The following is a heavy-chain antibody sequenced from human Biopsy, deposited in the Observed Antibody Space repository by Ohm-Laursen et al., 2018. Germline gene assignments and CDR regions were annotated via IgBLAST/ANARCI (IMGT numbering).Heavy chain of an antibody. J-gene: IGHJ5*02. D-gene: IGHD6-13*01. V-gene: IGHV4-4*07. Sequence: PSDTLSLTCTVSGGSISNYYWSWIRQPAGKGLEWIGRIYSSGSTNYNPSLKSRVTMSVDTSKSQFSLILSSMTAADTAVYYCAREPRIAAVAYFDPWGQGTLVTVSS. CDR2: IYSSGST. CDR3: AREPRIAAVAYFDP. CDR1: GGSISNYY.